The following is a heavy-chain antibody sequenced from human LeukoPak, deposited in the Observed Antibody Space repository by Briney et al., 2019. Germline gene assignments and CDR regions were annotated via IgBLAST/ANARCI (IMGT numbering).Heavy chain of an antibody. CDR1: GGSISSSSYY. D-gene: IGHD6-19*01. Sequence: SETLSLTCTVSGGSISSSSYYWGWIRQPPGKGLEWIGSIYYSGSSYYNPSLKSRLTISVDTSKNQFSLELSSVTAADTAVYYYARAGATVAGTIDYWGQGTLVTVSS. J-gene: IGHJ4*02. CDR3: ARAGATVAGTIDY. V-gene: IGHV4-39*01. CDR2: IYYSGSS.